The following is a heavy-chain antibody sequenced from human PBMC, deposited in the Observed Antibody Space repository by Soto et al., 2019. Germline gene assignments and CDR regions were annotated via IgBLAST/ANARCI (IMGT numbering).Heavy chain of an antibody. CDR3: AKDRNRYCSSTSCYVLYL. J-gene: IGHJ5*02. V-gene: IGHV3-23*01. Sequence: GGSLRLSCAASGFTFSSYAMSWVRQAPGKGLEWVSAISGSGGSTYYADSVKGRFTISRDNSKDTLYLQMNSLRAEDTAVYYCAKDRNRYCSSTSCYVLYLWGQGTLVTVSS. D-gene: IGHD2-2*01. CDR2: ISGSGGST. CDR1: GFTFSSYA.